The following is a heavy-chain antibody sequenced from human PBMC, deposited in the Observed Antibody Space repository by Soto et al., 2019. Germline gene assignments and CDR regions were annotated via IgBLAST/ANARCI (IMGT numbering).Heavy chain of an antibody. CDR3: ARDEALIVATSIDY. CDR2: ISAYNGNT. D-gene: IGHD5-12*01. Sequence: GASVKVSCKASGYTFTSYGISWVRQAPGQGLEWMGWISAYNGNTNYAQKLQGRVTMTTDTSTSTAYMELRSLRSDDTAVYYCARDEALIVATSIDYWGQGTLVTVSS. J-gene: IGHJ4*02. V-gene: IGHV1-18*01. CDR1: GYTFTSYG.